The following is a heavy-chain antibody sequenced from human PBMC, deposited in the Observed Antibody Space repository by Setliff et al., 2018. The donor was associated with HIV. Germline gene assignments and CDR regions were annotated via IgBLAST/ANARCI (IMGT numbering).Heavy chain of an antibody. V-gene: IGHV1-69*05. D-gene: IGHD2-15*01. J-gene: IGHJ4*02. Sequence: GPPVKVSCKASGGTFSSYAISWVRQAPGQGLEWMGGIIPIFGTANYAQKFQGRVTITTDESTSTAYMEPSSLRSEDTAVYYCARGMAVAGDSPDYWGQGTLVTVSS. CDR2: IIPIFGTA. CDR3: ARGMAVAGDSPDY. CDR1: GGTFSSYA.